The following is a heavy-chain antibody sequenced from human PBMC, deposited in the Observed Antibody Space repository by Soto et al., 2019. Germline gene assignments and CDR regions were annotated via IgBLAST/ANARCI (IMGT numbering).Heavy chain of an antibody. V-gene: IGHV1-8*01. J-gene: IGHJ4*02. D-gene: IGHD2-8*01. Sequence: QVQLVQSGAEVRKPGASLKVSCKGSGYTFSSYDINWVRQASGQGLEWMGWMSPNSGNTGYAQKFQGRVTMTRNTSISTAYMELSSLRSEDTAVYYCAREKYGGYFDYWGQGTLVTVSS. CDR2: MSPNSGNT. CDR1: GYTFSSYD. CDR3: AREKYGGYFDY.